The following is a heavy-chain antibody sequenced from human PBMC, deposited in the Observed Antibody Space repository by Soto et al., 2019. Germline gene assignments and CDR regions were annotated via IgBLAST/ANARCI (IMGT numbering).Heavy chain of an antibody. J-gene: IGHJ4*02. V-gene: IGHV3-13*01. D-gene: IGHD3-10*01. CDR2: IGTAGDT. CDR3: ARGGLGFGEFTY. Sequence: EVQLVESGGGLVQPGGSLRLSCAASGFTFSSYDMHWVRQATGKGLEWVSAIGTAGDTYYPGSVKGRFTISRENAKNSLYLQMNSLRAGDTAVYYCARGGLGFGEFTYWGQGTLVTVSS. CDR1: GFTFSSYD.